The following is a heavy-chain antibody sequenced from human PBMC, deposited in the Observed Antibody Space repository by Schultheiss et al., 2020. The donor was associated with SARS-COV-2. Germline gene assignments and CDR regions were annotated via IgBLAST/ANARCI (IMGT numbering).Heavy chain of an antibody. D-gene: IGHD6-19*01. Sequence: ASVKVSCKTSGYIFTSYSFSWVRQAPGQGLEWMGWISAYNGHTSYAQKFQGRITMTTDTSARTAYMELRSLRSDDTAVYYCARGTVADDAFDIWGQGTMVTVSS. J-gene: IGHJ3*02. CDR2: ISAYNGHT. CDR1: GYIFTSYS. V-gene: IGHV1-18*01. CDR3: ARGTVADDAFDI.